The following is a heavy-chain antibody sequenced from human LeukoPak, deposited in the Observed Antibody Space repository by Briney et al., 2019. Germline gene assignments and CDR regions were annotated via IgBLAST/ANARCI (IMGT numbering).Heavy chain of an antibody. CDR2: MNPNSGNT. Sequence: GASVKVSCKASGYTFTSYDINWVRQATGQGLEWMGWMNPNSGNTGYAQKFQGRVTITRNTSISTAYMELGSLRSEDTAVYYCARDYSSSSANWLDPWGQGTLVTVSS. CDR1: GYTFTSYD. D-gene: IGHD6-6*01. J-gene: IGHJ5*02. CDR3: ARDYSSSSANWLDP. V-gene: IGHV1-8*03.